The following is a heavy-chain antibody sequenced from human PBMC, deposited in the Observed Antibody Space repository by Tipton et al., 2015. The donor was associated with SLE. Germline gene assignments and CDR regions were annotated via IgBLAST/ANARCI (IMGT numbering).Heavy chain of an antibody. V-gene: IGHV3-73*01. CDR1: GFTFSGSA. CDR2: IRSKAKSYAT. CDR3: TREYPYSSLDAFDM. J-gene: IGHJ3*02. Sequence: LRLSCAASGFTFSGSAMHWVRPASGKGLEWVGRIRSKAKSYATAYAASVKGRFTISRDDSKNTAYLQMNSLKTEDTAVYYCTREYPYSSLDAFDMWGQGTRVTV. D-gene: IGHD6-13*01.